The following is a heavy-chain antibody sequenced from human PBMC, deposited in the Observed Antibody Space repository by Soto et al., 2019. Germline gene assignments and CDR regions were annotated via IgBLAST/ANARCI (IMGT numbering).Heavy chain of an antibody. CDR1: GYTFTSYG. V-gene: IGHV1-18*01. CDR2: ISAYNGNT. Sequence: QVQLVQSGAEVKKPGASVKVSCKASGYTFTSYGISWLRQAPGQGLEWMGWISAYNGNTNYAQKLQGRVTMTTDTSTSTAYMELRSLRSDDTAVYYCTRARYDYVWGSGAQYDSWGQGTLVTVSS. J-gene: IGHJ4*02. D-gene: IGHD3-16*01. CDR3: TRARYDYVWGSGAQYDS.